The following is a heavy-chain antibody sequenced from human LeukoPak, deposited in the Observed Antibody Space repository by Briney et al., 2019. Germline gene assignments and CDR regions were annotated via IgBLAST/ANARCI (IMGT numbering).Heavy chain of an antibody. CDR2: IKQDGSEK. CDR3: ARDKAYCSSTSCYGYYMDV. Sequence: PGGSLRLSCAASGFTFSSYWMSWVRQAPGKGLEWVANIKQDGSEKYYVDSVKGRFTISRDNAKNSLYLQMNSLRAEDTAVYYCARDKAYCSSTSCYGYYMDVWGKGTTVTVSS. V-gene: IGHV3-7*01. J-gene: IGHJ6*03. CDR1: GFTFSSYW. D-gene: IGHD2-2*01.